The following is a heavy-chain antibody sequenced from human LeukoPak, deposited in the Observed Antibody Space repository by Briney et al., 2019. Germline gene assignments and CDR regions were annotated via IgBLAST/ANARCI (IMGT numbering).Heavy chain of an antibody. D-gene: IGHD3-9*01. CDR1: GFTFSSYS. Sequence: GGSLRLSXAASGFTFSSYSMNWVRQAPGKGLEWVSSISSSSSYIYYADSVKGRFTISRDNAKNSLYLQMNSLRAEDTAVYYCASGESILTGFDYWGQGTLVTVSS. J-gene: IGHJ4*02. CDR2: ISSSSSYI. CDR3: ASGESILTGFDY. V-gene: IGHV3-21*01.